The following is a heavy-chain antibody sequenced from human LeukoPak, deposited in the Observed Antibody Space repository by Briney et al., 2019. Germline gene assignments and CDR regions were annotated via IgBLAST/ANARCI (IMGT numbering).Heavy chain of an antibody. CDR1: GFTFSSYS. J-gene: IGHJ4*02. D-gene: IGHD5-24*01. CDR3: ASLEIHGVGLEY. V-gene: IGHV3-21*01. Sequence: PGGSLRLSCAASGFTFSSYSMNWVRQAPGKGLEWVSSISSSSSYIYYADSVKGRFTISRDNAKNSLYLQMNSLRAEDTAVYYCASLEIHGVGLEYWGQGTLVTVSS. CDR2: ISSSSSYI.